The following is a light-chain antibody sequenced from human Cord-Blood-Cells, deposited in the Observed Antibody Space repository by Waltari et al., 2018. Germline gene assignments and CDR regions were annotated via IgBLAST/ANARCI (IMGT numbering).Light chain of an antibody. CDR1: QSISSY. CDR2: AAS. CDR3: QQSYSTPLT. V-gene: IGKV1-39*01. J-gene: IGKJ4*01. Sequence: DIQMTQSPSSLSASVGDRVTITCRASQSISSYLTWYQQKPGKAPKLLIYAASSLQSGVPPRFSGRRSGTDCTLTLSSLQPEDFATHHCQQSYSTPLTFGGGTKVEIK.